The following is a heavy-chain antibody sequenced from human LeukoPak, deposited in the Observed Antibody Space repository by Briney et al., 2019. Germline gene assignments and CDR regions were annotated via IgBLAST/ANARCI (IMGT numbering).Heavy chain of an antibody. CDR1: GFNFRAYT. V-gene: IGHV3-23*01. CDR3: AKDVKSDGVWDVDH. CDR2: IYGSGEGQT. D-gene: IGHD4-17*01. Sequence: GGSLRLSCAGYGFNFRAYTMNWVRQAPGQGLEWVSGIYGSGEGQTSYADSVRGRFTISRDDSRNLVFLHMDSLRVEDTALYYCAKDVKSDGVWDVDHWGRGTLVTVSS. J-gene: IGHJ4*02.